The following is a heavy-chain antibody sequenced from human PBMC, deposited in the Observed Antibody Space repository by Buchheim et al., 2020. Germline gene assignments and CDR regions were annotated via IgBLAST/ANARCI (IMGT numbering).Heavy chain of an antibody. CDR3: ARHDNCIDDSYYSSPNWFDP. CDR2: INYRGTT. Sequence: QVHLQESGPGLVKPSETLSLTCTVSGVSISDNYWSWIRQTPGKGLEWIAYINYRGTTNYNPSLKSRVTISVDTSKNQFSLKLSSVTAADTAVYYCARHDNCIDDSYYSSPNWFDPWGPGTL. V-gene: IGHV4-59*08. D-gene: IGHD2-15*01. CDR1: GVSISDNY. J-gene: IGHJ5*02.